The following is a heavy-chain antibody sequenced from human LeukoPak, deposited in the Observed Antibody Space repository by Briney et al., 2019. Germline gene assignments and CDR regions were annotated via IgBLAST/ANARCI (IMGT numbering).Heavy chain of an antibody. CDR3: ARGGSFSSLYGISWDY. Sequence: GGSLRLSCAASGFTFDDYGMSWVRQAPGKGLEWVSGINWNGGSTGYADSVKGRFTISRENAKNSLYLQMNSLRAGDTAVYYCARGGSFSSLYGISWDYWGQGALVTVSS. J-gene: IGHJ4*02. CDR2: INWNGGST. D-gene: IGHD2-15*01. CDR1: GFTFDDYG. V-gene: IGHV3-20*04.